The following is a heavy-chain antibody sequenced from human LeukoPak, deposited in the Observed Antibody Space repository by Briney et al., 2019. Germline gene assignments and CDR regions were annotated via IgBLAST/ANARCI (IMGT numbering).Heavy chain of an antibody. CDR3: ARDSSGYYLH. V-gene: IGHV4-59*01. D-gene: IGHD3-22*01. Sequence: SETLYLTCTVSGGTISSYDWSWIRQPPGKGLEWIGYIYYSGSTNYNPSLKSRVTISVDTSKNQFSLKLSSVTAADTAVYYCARDSSGYYLHWGQGTLVTVSS. CDR1: GGTISSYD. J-gene: IGHJ4*02. CDR2: IYYSGST.